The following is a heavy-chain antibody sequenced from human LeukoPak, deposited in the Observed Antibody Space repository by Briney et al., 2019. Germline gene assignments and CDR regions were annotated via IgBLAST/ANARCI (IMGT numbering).Heavy chain of an antibody. V-gene: IGHV3-33*01. CDR1: GFTFNHYG. Sequence: GGSLRLSCTASGFTFNHYGMHWVRQAPGRGLEWVAGIWYDGTNKYYADSVKGRLTISRDNSRNTLYLQMNSLRVEDTAMYSCARDPAGNRGNFDYWGQGTLVTVSS. D-gene: IGHD6-13*01. CDR3: ARDPAGNRGNFDY. J-gene: IGHJ4*02. CDR2: IWYDGTNK.